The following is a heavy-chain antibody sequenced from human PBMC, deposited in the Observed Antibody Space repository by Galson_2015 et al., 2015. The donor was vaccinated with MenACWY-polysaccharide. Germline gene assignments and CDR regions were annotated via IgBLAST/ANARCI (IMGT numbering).Heavy chain of an antibody. V-gene: IGHV4-4*07. CDR3: ARVRGGQWPRYGMDV. J-gene: IGHJ6*02. D-gene: IGHD6-19*01. CDR2: IYSSGST. Sequence: ETLSLSCAVSGGSISSYYWTWLRPPGGEGLEWIGSIYSSGSTNHDPSHKRRVTMSGDTYKNQLSLKLSSVTAADTAVYYCARVRGGQWPRYGMDVWGQGTTVTVSS. CDR1: GGSISSYY.